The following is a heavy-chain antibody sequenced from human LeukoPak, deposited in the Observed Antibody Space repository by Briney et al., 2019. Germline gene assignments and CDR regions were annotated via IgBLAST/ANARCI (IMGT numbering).Heavy chain of an antibody. CDR1: GFTFDDYG. CDR3: ARVKFATGSRGSFDY. V-gene: IGHV3-20*01. D-gene: IGHD1-1*01. Sequence: GGSLRLPCAASGFTFDDYGMSWVRQAPGKGLEWVSGINWNGGSTGYADSVKGRFTISRDNAKNSLYLQMNSLRAEDTALYHCARVKFATGSRGSFDYWGQGTLVTVSS. J-gene: IGHJ4*02. CDR2: INWNGGST.